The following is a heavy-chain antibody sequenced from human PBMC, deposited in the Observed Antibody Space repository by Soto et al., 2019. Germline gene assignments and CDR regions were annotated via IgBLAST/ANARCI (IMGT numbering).Heavy chain of an antibody. CDR2: IYYSGST. J-gene: IGHJ6*03. CDR3: ARLSASPNYYYYYYMDV. Sequence: SETLSLTCTVSGGSISSSSYYWGWIRRPPGKGLEWIGSIYYSGSTYYNPSLKSRVTISVDTSKNQFSLKLSSVTAADTAVYYCARLSASPNYYYYYYMDVWGKGTTVTVSS. V-gene: IGHV4-39*01. CDR1: GGSISSSSYY. D-gene: IGHD2-2*01.